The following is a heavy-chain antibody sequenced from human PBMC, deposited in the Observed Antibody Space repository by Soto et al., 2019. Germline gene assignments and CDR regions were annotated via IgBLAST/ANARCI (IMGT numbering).Heavy chain of an antibody. CDR3: ASVSFDLLTHADYYFDY. J-gene: IGHJ4*02. V-gene: IGHV4-59*01. D-gene: IGHD3-9*01. CDR1: DGSISNYY. Sequence: SETLSLTCTVSDGSISNYYWSWIRQPPGKGLEWIGYISYSGGTNNNPSLKSRVTISIDTSKNQFSLRMSSVTAADTAVYYCASVSFDLLTHADYYFDYWGQGIQVTVSS. CDR2: ISYSGGT.